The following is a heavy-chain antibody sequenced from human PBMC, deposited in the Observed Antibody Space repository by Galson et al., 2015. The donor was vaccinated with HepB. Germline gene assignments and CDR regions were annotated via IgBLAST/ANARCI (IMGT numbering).Heavy chain of an antibody. D-gene: IGHD4-23*01. J-gene: IGHJ5*02. CDR2: IKGDGSST. V-gene: IGHV3-74*01. CDR3: ARDRDYGGNSPLDWSDP. CDR1: GFTFSSSW. Sequence: SLRLSCAASGFTFSSSWMHWVRQAPGKGLVWVSRIKGDGSSTHYADSMKGRFTISRDNAKNTLYLQMNSLRAEDTAVYYCARDRDYGGNSPLDWSDPWGQGTLVTVSS.